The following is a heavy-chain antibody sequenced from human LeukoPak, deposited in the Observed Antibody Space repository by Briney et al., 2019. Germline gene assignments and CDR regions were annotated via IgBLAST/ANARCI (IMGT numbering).Heavy chain of an antibody. CDR3: ARDEWSGSYYRWFDP. Sequence: SETLSLTCAVSGGSISSYYLSWIRQPAGKGLEWIGRIYTSGSPDYNPSLKSRVTMSVDTSKNQFSLKLTSVTAADTAVYYCARDEWSGSYYRWFDPWGQGTLVTVSS. CDR1: GGSISSYY. V-gene: IGHV4-4*07. D-gene: IGHD1-26*01. CDR2: IYTSGSP. J-gene: IGHJ5*02.